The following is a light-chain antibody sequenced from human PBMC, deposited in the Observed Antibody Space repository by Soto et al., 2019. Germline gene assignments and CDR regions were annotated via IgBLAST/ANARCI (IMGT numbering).Light chain of an antibody. CDR3: QQYNNWPQT. V-gene: IGKV3-15*01. CDR2: GAS. J-gene: IGKJ1*01. Sequence: EIVMTQSPATPPGSPGERASLSCXASQSVSSNLAWYQQKPGQAPRLLIYGASTRATGIPARFSGSGSGTEFTLTISSLQSEDFAVYYCQQYNNWPQTFGQGTKVDI. CDR1: QSVSSN.